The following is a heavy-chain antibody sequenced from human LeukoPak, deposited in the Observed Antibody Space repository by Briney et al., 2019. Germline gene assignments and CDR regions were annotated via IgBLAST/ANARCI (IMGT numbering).Heavy chain of an antibody. Sequence: GRSLRLSCAASGFTFSSYGMPWVRQAPSKGLEWVAVIWHDGSNKYYADSVKGRFTISRDNSKNTLYLQMNSLRAEDTAVYYCARDYGLAVAGGEYTWFDPWGQGTRVTVSS. CDR2: IWHDGSNK. CDR1: GFTFSSYG. D-gene: IGHD6-19*01. J-gene: IGHJ5*02. V-gene: IGHV3-33*01. CDR3: ARDYGLAVAGGEYTWFDP.